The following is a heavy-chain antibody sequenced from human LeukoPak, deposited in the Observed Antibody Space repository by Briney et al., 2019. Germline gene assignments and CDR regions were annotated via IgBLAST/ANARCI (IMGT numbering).Heavy chain of an antibody. CDR1: GGSISSYY. CDR2: IHYSGST. V-gene: IGHV4-59*01. Sequence: SETLSLTCTVSGGSISSYYWSWIRQPPGKGLEWIGYIHYSGSTNYNPSLKSRVTISVDTSKNQFSLKLSSVTAADTAVYYCARGWFGELYFDYWGQGTLVTVSS. J-gene: IGHJ4*02. D-gene: IGHD3-10*01. CDR3: ARGWFGELYFDY.